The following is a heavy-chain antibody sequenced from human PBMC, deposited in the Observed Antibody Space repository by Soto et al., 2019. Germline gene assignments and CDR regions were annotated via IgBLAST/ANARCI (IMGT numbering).Heavy chain of an antibody. CDR2: INTGNGNT. Sequence: ASVKVSCKASGYTFTRYAMHWVRQAPGQGLEWMGWINTGNGNTHYSQKFQGRVTFTRDASATTAYMELSSLTSEDTAVYYCARNVDYFDPWDQGTLVTVSS. CDR1: GYTFTRYA. J-gene: IGHJ5*02. CDR3: ARNVDYFDP. D-gene: IGHD4-17*01. V-gene: IGHV1-3*04.